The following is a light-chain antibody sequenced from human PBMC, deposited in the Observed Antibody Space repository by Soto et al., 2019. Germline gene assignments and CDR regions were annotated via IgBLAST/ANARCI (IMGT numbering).Light chain of an antibody. V-gene: IGKV3-15*01. J-gene: IGKJ1*01. CDR2: GAS. Sequence: EIVMTQSPATLSVSPGERATLSCRASQSVSSNLAWYQQKPGQAPRLLIYGASTRATGIPARFSGSGSGTEFTLTISSLQSEDFAVYYCQQYNNWPRTFGQGTTVEIQ. CDR1: QSVSSN. CDR3: QQYNNWPRT.